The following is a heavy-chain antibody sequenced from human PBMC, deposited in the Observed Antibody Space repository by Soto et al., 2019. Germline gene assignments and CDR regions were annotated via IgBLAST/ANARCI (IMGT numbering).Heavy chain of an antibody. D-gene: IGHD3-3*01. Sequence: GSLRLSCAASGFTFSSYAMSWVRQAPGKGLEWVSAISGSGGSTYYADSVKGRFTISRDNSKNTLYLQMNSLRAEDTAVYYCAKQKSRLDTLDYWGQGTLVTVSS. CDR3: AKQKSRLDTLDY. J-gene: IGHJ4*02. CDR2: ISGSGGST. V-gene: IGHV3-23*01. CDR1: GFTFSSYA.